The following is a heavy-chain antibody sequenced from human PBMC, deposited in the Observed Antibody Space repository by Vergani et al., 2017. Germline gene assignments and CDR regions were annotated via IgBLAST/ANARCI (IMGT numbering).Heavy chain of an antibody. J-gene: IGHJ4*02. D-gene: IGHD1-26*01. CDR3: ARDGADSGSYFPLDY. CDR1: GGTFSSYA. CDR2: ISAYNGNT. V-gene: IGHV1-18*01. Sequence: QVQLVQSGAEVKKPGSSVKVSCKASGGTFSSYAISWVRQAPGQGLEWMGWISAYNGNTNYAQKLQGRVTMTTDTATSTAYMELRSLRSDDTAVYYCARDGADSGSYFPLDYWGQGTLVTVSS.